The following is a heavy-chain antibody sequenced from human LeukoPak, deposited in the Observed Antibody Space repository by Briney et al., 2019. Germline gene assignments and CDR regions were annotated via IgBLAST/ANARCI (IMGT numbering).Heavy chain of an antibody. CDR3: AAFYYDSSRFSYYFDY. V-gene: IGHV1-24*01. J-gene: IGHJ4*02. CDR2: FDPEVGET. CDR1: GYRLTELA. Sequence: ASVKVSCKASGYRLTELAMHWVRQAPGKGLEWMGGFDPEVGETLYAQKFQGRVTMTEDTSTDTAYTELSSLKSEDTAVYFCAAFYYDSSRFSYYFDYWGQGTLVTVSS. D-gene: IGHD3-22*01.